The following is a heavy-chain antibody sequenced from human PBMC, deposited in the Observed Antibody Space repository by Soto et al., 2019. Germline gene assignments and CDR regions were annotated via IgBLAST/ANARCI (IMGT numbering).Heavy chain of an antibody. J-gene: IGHJ4*02. Sequence: SETLSLTCTVSGGSISSYYWSWIRQPPGKGLEWIGYIYYSGSTNYNPSLKSRVTISVDTSKNQFSLKLSSVTAADTAVYYCARVRAYDSSGYPLFDYWGQGTLVTVSS. CDR2: IYYSGST. V-gene: IGHV4-59*01. D-gene: IGHD3-22*01. CDR1: GGSISSYY. CDR3: ARVRAYDSSGYPLFDY.